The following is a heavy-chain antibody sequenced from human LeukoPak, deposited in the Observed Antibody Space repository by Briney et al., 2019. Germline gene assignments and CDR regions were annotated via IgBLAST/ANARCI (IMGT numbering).Heavy chain of an antibody. CDR1: GFTVSSNY. V-gene: IGHV3-21*01. J-gene: IGHJ4*02. D-gene: IGHD2-15*01. Sequence: GGSLRLSCAVSGFTVSSNYMSWVRQAPGKGLEWVSSISTGGTYIHSADSLKGRFTISRDDAKNSLYLQMNSLRAEDTAVYYCARDFDFYCSGGICYSPRRSDYWGQGTLVTVSS. CDR2: ISTGGTYI. CDR3: ARDFDFYCSGGICYSPRRSDY.